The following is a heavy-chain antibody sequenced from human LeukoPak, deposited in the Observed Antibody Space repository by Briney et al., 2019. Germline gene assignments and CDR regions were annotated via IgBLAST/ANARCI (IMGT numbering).Heavy chain of an antibody. Sequence: ASVKVSCKASGYTFTGYYMHWVRQAPGQGLEWMGWINPNSGGTNYAQKFQGRVTMTRDTSISTAYMELSRLRSDDTAVYYCAREITIFGVAVFDPWGRGTLVTVSS. V-gene: IGHV1-2*02. CDR2: INPNSGGT. CDR1: GYTFTGYY. J-gene: IGHJ5*02. CDR3: AREITIFGVAVFDP. D-gene: IGHD3-3*01.